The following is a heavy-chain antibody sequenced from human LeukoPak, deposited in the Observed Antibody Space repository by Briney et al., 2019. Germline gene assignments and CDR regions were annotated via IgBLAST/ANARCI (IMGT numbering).Heavy chain of an antibody. V-gene: IGHV3-21*01. CDR3: ARDSFAANDAFDI. CDR1: GVTFSSYS. D-gene: IGHD2-15*01. Sequence: GGCRRLSGAASGVTFSSYSMNWVRQAPGKGLEWVSSISSSSSYIYYADSVKGRFTISRDNAKNSLYLQMNSLRAEDTAVYYCARDSFAANDAFDIWGQGTMVTVSS. J-gene: IGHJ3*02. CDR2: ISSSSSYI.